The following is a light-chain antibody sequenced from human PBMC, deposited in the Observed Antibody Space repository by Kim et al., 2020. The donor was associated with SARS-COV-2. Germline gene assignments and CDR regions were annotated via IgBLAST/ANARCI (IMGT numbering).Light chain of an antibody. Sequence: VSVSPGQTAPFTSSGDNLWDKYICWYQQKSGQSPVLVIYQNYKRPSGIPERFSGSNSGNTATLTISGTQAMDEADYYCQAWDFNRVFGRGTQLTVL. V-gene: IGLV3-1*01. CDR1: NLWDKY. J-gene: IGLJ3*02. CDR3: QAWDFNRV. CDR2: QNY.